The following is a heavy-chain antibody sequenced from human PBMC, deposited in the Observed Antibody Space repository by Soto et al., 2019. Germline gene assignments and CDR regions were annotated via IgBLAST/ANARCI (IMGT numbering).Heavy chain of an antibody. CDR1: GFTFSSYS. V-gene: IGHV3-21*01. CDR3: ARESSGWDDAFDI. Sequence: EVQLVESGGGLVKPGGSLRLSCAASGFTFSSYSMNWVRQAPGKGLEWVSSISSSSSYIYYADSVKGRFTISRDNAKNSLYLQMNGLRAEDTAVYYCARESSGWDDAFDIWGQWTRVTVSS. CDR2: ISSSSSYI. D-gene: IGHD6-19*01. J-gene: IGHJ3*02.